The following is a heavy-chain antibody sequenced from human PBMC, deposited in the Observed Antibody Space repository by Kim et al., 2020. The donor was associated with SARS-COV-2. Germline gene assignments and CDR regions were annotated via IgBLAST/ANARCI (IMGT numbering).Heavy chain of an antibody. CDR1: GFTFSSYW. CDR2: INSDGSTI. CDR3: SRRAYSSGWWYFDY. D-gene: IGHD6-19*01. V-gene: IGHV3-74*01. Sequence: GGSLRLSCAASGFTFSSYWMHWVRQAPGKGLVWVSRINSDGSTISYADSVKGRFTISRDNAKNTLYLQMNSLRAEDTAVYYCSRRAYSSGWWYFDYWGQGNLVTVSS. J-gene: IGHJ4*02.